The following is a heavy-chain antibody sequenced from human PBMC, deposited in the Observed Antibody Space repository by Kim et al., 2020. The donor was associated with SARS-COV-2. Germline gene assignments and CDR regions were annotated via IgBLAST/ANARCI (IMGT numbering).Heavy chain of an antibody. V-gene: IGHV4-34*01. Sequence: SETLSLTCAVYGGSFSGYYWSWIRQPPGKGLEWLGEINHSGSTNYNPSLKSRVTISVDTSKNQFSLKLSSVTAADTAVYYCARGRSEVDYWGQGTLVTVS. CDR2: INHSGST. CDR1: GGSFSGYY. CDR3: ARGRSEVDY. J-gene: IGHJ4*02. D-gene: IGHD6-19*01.